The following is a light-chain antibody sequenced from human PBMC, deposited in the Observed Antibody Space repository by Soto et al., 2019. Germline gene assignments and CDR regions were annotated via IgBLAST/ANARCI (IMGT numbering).Light chain of an antibody. CDR2: DAS. J-gene: IGKJ2*01. Sequence: EIVLTQSPATLSLSPGERATLSCRASQSISSYLAWYQQKPGQGPRLLIYDASKRPTGIPASFSGSGSGTDFTLTISSLEPEDFAVYYCQQRYNWLYTFGQGTKLEIK. CDR3: QQRYNWLYT. V-gene: IGKV3-11*01. CDR1: QSISSY.